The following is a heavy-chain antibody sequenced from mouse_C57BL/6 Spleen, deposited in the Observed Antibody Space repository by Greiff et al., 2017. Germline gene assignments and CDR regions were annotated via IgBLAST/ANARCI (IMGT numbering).Heavy chain of an antibody. CDR3: TRQFITTVGFAY. J-gene: IGHJ3*01. V-gene: IGHV5-9-1*02. CDR1: GFTFSSYA. D-gene: IGHD1-1*01. CDR2: ISSGGDYI. Sequence: DVHLVESGEGLVKPGGSLKLSCAASGFTFSSYAMSWVRQTPEKRLEWVAYISSGGDYIYYADTVKGRFTISRDNARNTLYLQMSSLKSEDTAMYYCTRQFITTVGFAYWGQGTLVTVSA.